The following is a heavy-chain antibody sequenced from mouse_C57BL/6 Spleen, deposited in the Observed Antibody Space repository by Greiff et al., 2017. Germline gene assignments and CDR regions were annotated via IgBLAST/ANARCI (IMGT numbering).Heavy chain of an antibody. CDR1: GFTFSDYG. Sequence: EVQVVESGGGLVKPGGSLKLSCAASGFTFSDYGMHWVRQAPEKGLEWVAYISSGSSTIYYADTVKGRFTISRDNAKITLFLQMTSLRSEDTAMSYCARPIFFTTVRAMDAMDYWGQGTSVTVS. J-gene: IGHJ4*01. V-gene: IGHV5-17*01. CDR2: ISSGSSTI. CDR3: ARPIFFTTVRAMDAMDY. D-gene: IGHD1-1*01.